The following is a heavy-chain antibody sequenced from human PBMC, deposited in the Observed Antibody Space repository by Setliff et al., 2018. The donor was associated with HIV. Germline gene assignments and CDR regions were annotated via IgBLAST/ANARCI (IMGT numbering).Heavy chain of an antibody. V-gene: IGHV4-59*01. CDR2: IYYTGST. D-gene: IGHD2-8*01. CDR1: GGSISSYY. CDR3: AALSLRTNTVYGILSTRFDP. Sequence: SETLSLTCTVSGGSISSYYWSWIRQPPGKGLEWIGYIYYTGSTNYNPSLKSRVTISVDTSKNQFSLKLTSVTAADTAVYYCAALSLRTNTVYGILSTRFDPWGRGTLVTVSS. J-gene: IGHJ5*02.